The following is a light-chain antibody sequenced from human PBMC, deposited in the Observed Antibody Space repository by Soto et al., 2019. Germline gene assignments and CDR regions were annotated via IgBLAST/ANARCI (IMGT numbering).Light chain of an antibody. CDR3: QQHANWPLT. V-gene: IGKV3-11*01. Sequence: EIVFTQAPATLSLSPGERATLSCRASQSVGNNLAWYQQKPGQAPGLLIYEASTRATGIPARFSGSGSGTDFTLTISSLEPEDFAVYYCQQHANWPLTLGGGTKVDIK. CDR1: QSVGNN. J-gene: IGKJ4*01. CDR2: EAS.